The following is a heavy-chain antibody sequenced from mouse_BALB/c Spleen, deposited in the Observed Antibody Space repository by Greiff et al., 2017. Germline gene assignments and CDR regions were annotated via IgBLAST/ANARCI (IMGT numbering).Heavy chain of an antibody. Sequence: QVQLKESGPELVKPGASVKISCKASGYAFSSSWMNWVKQRPGHGLEWIGDIYPGGGYTNYNEKFKGKATLTADTSSSTAYMQLSSLTSEDSAVYFCARGGFDYWGQGTTLTVSS. J-gene: IGHJ2*01. CDR3: ARGGFDY. CDR2: IYPGGGYT. CDR1: GYAFSSSW. V-gene: IGHV1-82*01.